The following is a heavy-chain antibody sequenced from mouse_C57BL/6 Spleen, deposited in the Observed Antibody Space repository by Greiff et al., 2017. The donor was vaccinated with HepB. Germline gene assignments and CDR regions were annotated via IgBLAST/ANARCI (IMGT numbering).Heavy chain of an antibody. Sequence: DVQLQESGPGLVKPSQSLSLTCSVTGYSITSGYYWNWIRQFPGNKLEWMGYISYDGSNNYNPSLKNRISITRDISKNQFFLKLNSVTTEDTATYYCARGTNLLGGNDYWGQGTSVTVSS. CDR2: ISYDGSN. CDR3: ARGTNLLGGNDY. CDR1: GYSITSGYY. D-gene: IGHD3-3*01. J-gene: IGHJ4*01. V-gene: IGHV3-6*01.